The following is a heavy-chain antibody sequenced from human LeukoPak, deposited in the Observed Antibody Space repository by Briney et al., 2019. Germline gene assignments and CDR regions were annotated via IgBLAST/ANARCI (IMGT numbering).Heavy chain of an antibody. CDR3: ARWRGSGKYFDS. CDR2: INPSGGNT. V-gene: IGHV1-46*01. CDR1: GYTFTRYY. J-gene: IGHJ4*02. D-gene: IGHD3-10*01. Sequence: GASVKVSCKVSGYTFTRYYLHWVRQAPGQGLEWMGIINPSGGNTKYAQKFQDRVTMTRDTSTSTVYMQLSSLRSEDTAVYYCARWRGSGKYFDSWGQGTLVTVSS.